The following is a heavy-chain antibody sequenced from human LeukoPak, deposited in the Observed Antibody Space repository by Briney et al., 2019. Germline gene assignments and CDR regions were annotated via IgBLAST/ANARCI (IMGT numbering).Heavy chain of an antibody. J-gene: IGHJ4*02. CDR3: AKEDYYDSSGYYFDY. CDR1: GFTFSSYG. V-gene: IGHV3-30*02. D-gene: IGHD3-22*01. Sequence: PGGSLRLSCAASGFTFSSYGMHWVRRAPGKGLEWVAFIRYDGSNKYYADSVKGRFTISRDNSKNTLYLQMNSLRAEDTAVYYCAKEDYYDSSGYYFDYWGQGTLVTVSS. CDR2: IRYDGSNK.